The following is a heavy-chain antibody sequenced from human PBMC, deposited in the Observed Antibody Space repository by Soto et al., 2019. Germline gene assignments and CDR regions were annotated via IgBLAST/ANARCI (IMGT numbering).Heavy chain of an antibody. Sequence: ASVAVSCKASAYTFASCGSRWVRQAPGQGLEWMGWISAYNGNTNYAQKLQGRVTMTTDTSTSTAYMELRSLRSDDTAVYYCARDRGGNIVVVPAAIRFDYWGQGTLVTVSS. V-gene: IGHV1-18*04. J-gene: IGHJ4*02. D-gene: IGHD2-2*02. CDR3: ARDRGGNIVVVPAAIRFDY. CDR2: ISAYNGNT. CDR1: AYTFASCG.